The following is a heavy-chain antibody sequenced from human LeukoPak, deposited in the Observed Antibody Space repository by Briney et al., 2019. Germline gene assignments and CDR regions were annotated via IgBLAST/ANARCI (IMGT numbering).Heavy chain of an antibody. CDR3: ARGGGSYYFRRNWFDP. CDR1: GGSFSGYY. CDR2: INHSGST. V-gene: IGHV4-34*01. D-gene: IGHD1-26*01. J-gene: IGHJ5*02. Sequence: SDTLSLTCAVYGGSFSGYYWSWIRQPPGKGLEWIGEINHSGSTNYNPSLKSRVTISVDTSKNQFSLKLSSVTAADTAVYYCARGGGSYYFRRNWFDPWGQGTLVTVSS.